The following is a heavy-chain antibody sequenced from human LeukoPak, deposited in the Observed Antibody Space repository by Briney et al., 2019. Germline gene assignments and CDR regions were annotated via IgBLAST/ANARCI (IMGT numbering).Heavy chain of an antibody. Sequence: GGSLRLSCAASGFTFSSYGMHWVRQAPGKGLEWVALIWYDGSNKYYADSVKGRLTISRDNSKNTLYLQMNSLRAEDTAVYYCARDVSMGYWGRVTLVTVSS. CDR1: GFTFSSYG. D-gene: IGHD2-8*01. J-gene: IGHJ4*02. CDR3: ARDVSMGY. V-gene: IGHV3-33*01. CDR2: IWYDGSNK.